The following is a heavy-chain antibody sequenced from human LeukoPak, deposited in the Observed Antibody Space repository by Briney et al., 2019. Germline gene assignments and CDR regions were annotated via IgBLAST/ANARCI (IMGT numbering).Heavy chain of an antibody. CDR2: ISYDGSNK. CDR3: AKAGGYSYGMAPLFFDY. J-gene: IGHJ4*02. D-gene: IGHD5-18*01. CDR1: GFTFSSYG. Sequence: GRSLRLSCAASGFTFSSYGMHWVRQAPGKGLEWVAVISYDGSNKYYADSVKGRFTISRDNSKNTLYLQMNSLRAEDTAVYYCAKAGGYSYGMAPLFFDYWGQGTLVTVSS. V-gene: IGHV3-30*18.